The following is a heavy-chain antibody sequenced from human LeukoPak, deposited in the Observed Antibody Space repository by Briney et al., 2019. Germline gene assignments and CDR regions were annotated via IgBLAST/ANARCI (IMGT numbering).Heavy chain of an antibody. CDR3: AKTLRYGDYPTGFDP. Sequence: GVLRLSCAASGFTFNSYAMSWVRQAPGKGLEWVSAISGSGGSTYYADSVKGRFTISRDNSKNTLYLQMNSLRAEDTAVYYCAKTLRYGDYPTGFDPWGQGTLVTVSS. CDR1: GFTFNSYA. V-gene: IGHV3-23*01. CDR2: ISGSGGST. J-gene: IGHJ5*02. D-gene: IGHD4-17*01.